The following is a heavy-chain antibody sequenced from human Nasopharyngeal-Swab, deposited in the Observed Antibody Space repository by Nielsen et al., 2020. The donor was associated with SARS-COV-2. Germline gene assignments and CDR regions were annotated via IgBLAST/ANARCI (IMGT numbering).Heavy chain of an antibody. V-gene: IGHV3-11*01. CDR2: ISSSGSTI. J-gene: IGHJ6*02. D-gene: IGHD3-22*01. CDR1: GFTFSDYY. Sequence: GGSLRLSCAASGFTFSDYYMSWIRQAPGKGLEWVSYISSSGSTIYYADSVKGRFTISRDNAKNSLYLQMNSLRAEDTAVYYCARDCDDSSGSAYYYGMDVWGQETTVTVSS. CDR3: ARDCDDSSGSAYYYGMDV.